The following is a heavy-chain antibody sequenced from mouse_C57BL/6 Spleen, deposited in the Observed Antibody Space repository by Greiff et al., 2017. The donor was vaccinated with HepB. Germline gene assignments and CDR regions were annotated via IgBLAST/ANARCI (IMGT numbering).Heavy chain of an antibody. J-gene: IGHJ1*03. CDR1: GYAFSSSW. CDR2: IYPGDGDT. CDR3: ARSSYYYGSSQGYFDV. Sequence: VQLQQSGPELVKPGASVKISCKASGYAFSSSWMNWVKQRPGKGLEWIGRIYPGDGDTNYNGKFKGKATLTADKSSSTAYMQLSSLTSEDSAVYFWARSSYYYGSSQGYFDVWGTGTTVTVSS. V-gene: IGHV1-82*01. D-gene: IGHD1-1*01.